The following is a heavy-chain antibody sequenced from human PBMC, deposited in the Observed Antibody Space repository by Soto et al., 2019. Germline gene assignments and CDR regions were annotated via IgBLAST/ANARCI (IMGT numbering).Heavy chain of an antibody. V-gene: IGHV3-33*01. CDR2: IWYDGSNK. CDR1: GFTFTSYG. J-gene: IGHJ6*02. D-gene: IGHD5-12*01. CDR3: ARGDGYNYYYYYYGMDV. Sequence: PGGSLRLSCAASGFTFTSYGIHWVRQAPGKGLEWVAVIWYDGSNKYYADSVKGRFTISRDNSKNTPYLQMNSLRAEDTAVYYCARGDGYNYYYYYYGMDVWGQGTTVTVSS.